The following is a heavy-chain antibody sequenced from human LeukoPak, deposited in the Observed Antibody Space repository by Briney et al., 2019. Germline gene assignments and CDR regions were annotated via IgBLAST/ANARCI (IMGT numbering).Heavy chain of an antibody. CDR2: TSGSGDRTFT. CDR1: GFTFSNYA. J-gene: IGHJ4*02. V-gene: IGHV3-23*01. CDR3: AKDVNLDYVRHFDS. Sequence: GGSLRLSCAASGFTFSNYAMSWVRQAPGKGLEWVSATSGSGDRTFTRYADSVKGRFTISRDNSKNTLYLQMNSLRAEDTAVYYCAKDVNLDYVRHFDSWGQGTLVTVSS. D-gene: IGHD3-16*01.